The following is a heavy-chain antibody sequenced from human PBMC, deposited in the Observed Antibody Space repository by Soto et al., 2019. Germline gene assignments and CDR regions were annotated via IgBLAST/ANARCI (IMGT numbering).Heavy chain of an antibody. Sequence: SVKVSCKASGGTFSSYAISWVRQAPGQGLEWMGGIIPIFGTANYAQKFQGRVTITADESTSTAYMELSSLRSEDTAVCYCARGSCSGGSCHISGMDVWGQGTTVTAP. V-gene: IGHV1-69*13. D-gene: IGHD2-15*01. CDR2: IIPIFGTA. CDR1: GGTFSSYA. CDR3: ARGSCSGGSCHISGMDV. J-gene: IGHJ6*02.